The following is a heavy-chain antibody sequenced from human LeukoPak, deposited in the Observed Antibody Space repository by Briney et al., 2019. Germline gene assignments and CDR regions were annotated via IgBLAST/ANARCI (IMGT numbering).Heavy chain of an antibody. J-gene: IGHJ6*03. Sequence: PSETLSLTCTVSGGSISGYYWSWIRQPPGKGLEWIGRIFSSGTTNYNSSLKSRVTMSVDTSKNQFSLKLTSVTAADTAVYYCARAAIGSNYRYYYYMDGWGKGTTVTVSS. CDR3: ARAAIGSNYRYYYYMDG. CDR1: GGSISGYY. D-gene: IGHD1-26*01. CDR2: IFSSGTT. V-gene: IGHV4-4*07.